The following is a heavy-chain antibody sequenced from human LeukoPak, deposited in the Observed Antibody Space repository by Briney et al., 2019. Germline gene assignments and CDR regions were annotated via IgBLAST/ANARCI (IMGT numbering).Heavy chain of an antibody. D-gene: IGHD4-11*01. CDR1: GFTFSSYG. V-gene: IGHV3-30*18. Sequence: GGSLGLSCAASGFTFSSYGIHWVRQAPDKGLEWVAIISYDGSNKYYADSVKGRFTISRDNSKNTLYLQMNSLRAEDTAVYYCAKAYSDYGVDYYYYGMDVWGQGTTVTVSS. J-gene: IGHJ6*02. CDR2: ISYDGSNK. CDR3: AKAYSDYGVDYYYYGMDV.